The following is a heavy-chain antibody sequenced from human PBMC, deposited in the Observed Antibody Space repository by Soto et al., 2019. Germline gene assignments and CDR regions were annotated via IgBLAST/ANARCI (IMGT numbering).Heavy chain of an antibody. D-gene: IGHD2-2*01. Sequence: SETLSLTCTVSGGSISSSSYYWGWIRQPPGKGLEWIGSIYYSGSTYYNPSLKSRVTISVDTSKNQFSLKLSSVTAADTAVYYCARDAFVPAALNWFDPWGQGTLVTVSS. CDR3: ARDAFVPAALNWFDP. V-gene: IGHV4-39*02. J-gene: IGHJ5*02. CDR1: GGSISSSSYY. CDR2: IYYSGST.